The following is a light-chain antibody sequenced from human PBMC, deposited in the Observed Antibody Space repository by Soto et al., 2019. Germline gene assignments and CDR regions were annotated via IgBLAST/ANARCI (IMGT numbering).Light chain of an antibody. J-gene: IGKJ1*01. CDR1: QSVSSSY. V-gene: IGKV3-20*01. CDR2: GAS. CDR3: QQYGSWT. Sequence: EIVLTQSPGTLSLSPGDRATLSCRATQSVSSSYLAWYQQKPGQAPRLLIYGASSRATGTPDRFSGSGSGTDFTLTITRLEPEDFAVYYCQQYGSWTFGQGTKVEIK.